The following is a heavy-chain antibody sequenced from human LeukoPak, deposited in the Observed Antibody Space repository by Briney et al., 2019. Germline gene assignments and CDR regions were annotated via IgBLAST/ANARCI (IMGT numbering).Heavy chain of an antibody. D-gene: IGHD3-16*01. CDR3: ARLGELHGGGTFDY. CDR1: GGSISSYY. J-gene: IGHJ4*02. V-gene: IGHV4-59*01. Sequence: SETLSLTCTVSGGSISSYYWSWIRQPPGKGLEWIGYIYYSGSTNYNPSLKSRVTILVDTSKNQFSLKLSSVTAADTAVYYCARLGELHGGGTFDYWGQGTLVTVSS. CDR2: IYYSGST.